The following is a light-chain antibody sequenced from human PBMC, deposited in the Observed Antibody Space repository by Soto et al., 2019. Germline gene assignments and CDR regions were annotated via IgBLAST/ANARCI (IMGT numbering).Light chain of an antibody. CDR1: QSVSSTY. CDR2: RTS. V-gene: IGKV3-20*01. Sequence: EIVMTQSPVTLSVSPGERATLSCRASQSVSSTYLAWYQQKPGQAPRLLIYRTSTRATGIPDRFSGSGSGTDFTLTISRLEPEDFAVYYCQQFGSSVTFGQGTRLEIK. CDR3: QQFGSSVT. J-gene: IGKJ5*01.